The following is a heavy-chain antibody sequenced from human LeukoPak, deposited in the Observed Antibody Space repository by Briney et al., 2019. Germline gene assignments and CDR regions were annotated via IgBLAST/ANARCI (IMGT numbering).Heavy chain of an antibody. J-gene: IGHJ3*02. CDR1: GGSISSYY. CDR3: AKYYDFWRGYFDI. CDR2: IYRSGST. Sequence: SQTLSLTCTVSGGSISSYYWSWIRQPAGKGLEWIGRIYRSGSTNYNPSLKSRVTMSVDTSKNQFSLKLSSVTAADTAVYYCAKYYDFWRGYFDIWGQGTMVTVSS. V-gene: IGHV4-4*07. D-gene: IGHD3-3*01.